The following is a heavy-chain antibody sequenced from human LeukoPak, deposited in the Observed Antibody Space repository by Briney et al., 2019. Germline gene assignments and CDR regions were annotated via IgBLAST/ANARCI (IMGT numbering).Heavy chain of an antibody. J-gene: IGHJ6*02. CDR1: EFTVSSNY. CDR2: IYKSGAT. V-gene: IGHV3-53*01. D-gene: IGHD3-22*01. CDR3: ARDAGAYDSSGYFRENYYYGMDV. Sequence: PGGSLRLSCVASEFTVSSNYMNWVRQAPGKGLEWVSVIYKSGATYYADSVKGRFTISRDNSKNTVYLQMNSLRGEDTAVYYCARDAGAYDSSGYFRENYYYGMDVWGQGTTVTVSS.